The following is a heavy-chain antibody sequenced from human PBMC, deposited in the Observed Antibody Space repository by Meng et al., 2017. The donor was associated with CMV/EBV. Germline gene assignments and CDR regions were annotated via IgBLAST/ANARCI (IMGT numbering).Heavy chain of an antibody. V-gene: IGHV3-9*01. CDR3: AKDHDFWSGYSYYFDY. CDR2: ISWNSGSI. D-gene: IGHD3-3*01. Sequence: LKISCAASGFTFDDYAMHWVRQAPEKGLEWVSGISWNSGSIGYADSVKGRFTISRDNAKNSLYLQMNSLRAEDTALYYCAKDHDFWSGYSYYFDYWGQGTLVTVSS. J-gene: IGHJ4*02. CDR1: GFTFDDYA.